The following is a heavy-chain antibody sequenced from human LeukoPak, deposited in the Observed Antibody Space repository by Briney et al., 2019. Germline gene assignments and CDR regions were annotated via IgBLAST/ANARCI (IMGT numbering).Heavy chain of an antibody. D-gene: IGHD3-10*01. CDR2: INPSGGST. V-gene: IGHV1-46*01. CDR1: GYTFTSYY. J-gene: IGHJ5*02. Sequence: ASMKVSCKASGYTFTSYYMHWVRQAHGQGLEWMGIINPSGGSTSYAQKFQGRVTMTRDTSTSTVYMELSSLRSEDTAVYYCASYNNYYGSGSYPATNNWFDPWGQGTLVTVSS. CDR3: ASYNNYYGSGSYPATNNWFDP.